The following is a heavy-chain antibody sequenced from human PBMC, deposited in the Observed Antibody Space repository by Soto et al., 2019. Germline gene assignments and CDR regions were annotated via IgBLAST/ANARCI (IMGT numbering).Heavy chain of an antibody. V-gene: IGHV4-4*02. CDR3: ARHIAVSGTRGFDF. D-gene: IGHD6-19*01. J-gene: IGHJ4*02. CDR1: GGSISTNW. Sequence: QVQLQESGPGLMKPSGTLSLTCAVSGGSISTNWWSWVRQPPGKGLEWIGEIYHSGSTNYNPSLKNRGTMSVDKSQNHLSLNLNSVTAAATAVYYCARHIAVSGTRGFDFWGQGTLVTVSS. CDR2: IYHSGST.